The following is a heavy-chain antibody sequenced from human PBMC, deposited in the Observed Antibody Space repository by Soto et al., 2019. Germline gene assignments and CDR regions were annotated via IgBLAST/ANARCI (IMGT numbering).Heavy chain of an antibody. CDR1: GFSLSTSGVG. Sequence: QITLKESGPTLVKPTQTLTLTCTFSGFSLSTSGVGVGWIRQPPGKALEWLALIYWNDDKRYSPSLKSRLTITKDTSKHQVVLTMTNMDPGDTATYYCAHSLVIAAAGIWVWFDPWGQGTLVTGSS. CDR2: IYWNDDK. V-gene: IGHV2-5*01. D-gene: IGHD6-13*01. CDR3: AHSLVIAAAGIWVWFDP. J-gene: IGHJ5*02.